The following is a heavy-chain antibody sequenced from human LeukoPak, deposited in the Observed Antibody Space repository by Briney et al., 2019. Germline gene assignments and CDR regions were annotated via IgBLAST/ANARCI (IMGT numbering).Heavy chain of an antibody. CDR1: GFTFSSYG. D-gene: IGHD2-2*01. CDR2: IWYDGSNK. J-gene: IGHJ4*02. V-gene: IGHV3-33*01. Sequence: GRSLRLSCAASGFTFSSYGMHWVRQAPGKGLEWVAVIWYDGSNKYYADSVKGRFTISRDNSKNTLYLQMNSLRAEDTAVYYCARDSGIVVVPAAIGYWGQGTLVTVSS. CDR3: ARDSGIVVVPAAIGY.